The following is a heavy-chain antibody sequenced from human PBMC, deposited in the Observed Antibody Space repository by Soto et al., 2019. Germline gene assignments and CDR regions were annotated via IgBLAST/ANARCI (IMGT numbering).Heavy chain of an antibody. Sequence: QVQLQESGPGLVKPSETLSLTCTVSGGSISNYYWSWIRQFPGKGLEWIAYIYYTGSTNYNPSLKSGVTIALDTSMNQFALKLSSVTAADTAMYYCARKFQYYFDYWGQGTLVTVSS. CDR3: ARKFQYYFDY. CDR2: IYYTGST. J-gene: IGHJ4*02. V-gene: IGHV4-59*01. CDR1: GGSISNYY.